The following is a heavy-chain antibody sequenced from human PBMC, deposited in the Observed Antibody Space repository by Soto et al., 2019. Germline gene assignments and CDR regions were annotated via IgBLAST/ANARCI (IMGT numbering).Heavy chain of an antibody. CDR2: IYYSGST. J-gene: IGHJ6*02. V-gene: IGHV4-39*01. Sequence: WETLSLTCTVSGGSISSGGYYWSWIRQHPGKGLEWIGYIYYSGSTYYNPSLKSRVTISVDTSKNQFSLKLSSVTAANTAVYYCARSFGQGLVYYYGMEVGGQGTTVTVSS. CDR3: ARSFGQGLVYYYGMEV. CDR1: GGSISSGGYY. D-gene: IGHD6-19*01.